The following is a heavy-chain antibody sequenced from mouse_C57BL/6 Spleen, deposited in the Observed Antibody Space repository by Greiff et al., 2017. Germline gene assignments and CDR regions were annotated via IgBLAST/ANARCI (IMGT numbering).Heavy chain of an antibody. D-gene: IGHD2-4*01. Sequence: EVQLQESGPELVKPGASVKIPCKASGYTFTDYNMDWVKQSHGKSLEWIGDINPNNGGTNYNPKFKGKATLTVDKSSSTAYMELRRLTSENTAVYYCAIRPLYYDYDFWNYYAMDYWGQGTSVTGSS. J-gene: IGHJ4*01. CDR2: INPNNGGT. CDR3: AIRPLYYDYDFWNYYAMDY. CDR1: GYTFTDYN. V-gene: IGHV1-18*01.